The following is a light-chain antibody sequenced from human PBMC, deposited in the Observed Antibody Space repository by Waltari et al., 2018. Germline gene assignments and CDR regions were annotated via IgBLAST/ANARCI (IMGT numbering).Light chain of an antibody. Sequence: DIQMTPSPSSLSASVGDRVTITCRASQSIRSYLNWYQQKPGKAPKLLIYAASSLQSGVPSRFSGSGSGTDFTLTISSLQPEDFATYYCQQSYSTLMYTFGQGTKLEIK. CDR2: AAS. CDR3: QQSYSTLMYT. J-gene: IGKJ2*01. CDR1: QSIRSY. V-gene: IGKV1-39*01.